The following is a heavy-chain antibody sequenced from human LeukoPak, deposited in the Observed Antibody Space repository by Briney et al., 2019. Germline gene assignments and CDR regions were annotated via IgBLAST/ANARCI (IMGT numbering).Heavy chain of an antibody. D-gene: IGHD2-15*01. J-gene: IGHJ5*02. CDR3: TRGGIRYCSGGSCYRVDWFDP. CDR1: GGSISSSSYS. Sequence: PSETLSLTCTVSGGSISSSSYSWGWIRQPPGKGLEWIGSIYYSGSTYYNPSLKSRVTISVDTSKNQFSLKLSSVTAADTAVYYCTRGGIRYCSGGSCYRVDWFDPWGQGTLVTVSS. V-gene: IGHV4-39*01. CDR2: IYYSGST.